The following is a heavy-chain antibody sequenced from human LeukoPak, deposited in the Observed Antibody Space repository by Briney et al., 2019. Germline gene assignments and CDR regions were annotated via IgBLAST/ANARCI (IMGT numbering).Heavy chain of an antibody. CDR2: FDPEDGET. J-gene: IGHJ5*02. V-gene: IGHV1-24*01. CDR3: ATLMVRGVIRLNSFDP. Sequence: ASVKVSCKVSGYTLTELFMHWVRQAPGKGLEWMGGFDPEDGETIYAQKFQGRVTMTEDTSTDTAYMELSSLRSEDTAVYYCATLMVRGVIRLNSFDPWGQGTLVTVSS. D-gene: IGHD3-10*01. CDR1: GYTLTELF.